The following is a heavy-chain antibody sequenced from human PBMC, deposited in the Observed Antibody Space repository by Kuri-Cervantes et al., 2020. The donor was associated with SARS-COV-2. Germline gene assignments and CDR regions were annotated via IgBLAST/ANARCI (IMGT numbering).Heavy chain of an antibody. D-gene: IGHD2-2*02. Sequence: SETLSLTCTVSGGSVSSGSYYWSWIRQPPGKGLEWIGYIYYSGSTNYNPSLKSRVTISVDTSKNQFSLKLSSVTAADTAVYYCARVDCSTISCYTYHYGLDVWGQGTTVTVSS. J-gene: IGHJ6*02. CDR1: GGSVSSGSYY. CDR3: ARVDCSTISCYTYHYGLDV. CDR2: IYYSGST. V-gene: IGHV4-61*01.